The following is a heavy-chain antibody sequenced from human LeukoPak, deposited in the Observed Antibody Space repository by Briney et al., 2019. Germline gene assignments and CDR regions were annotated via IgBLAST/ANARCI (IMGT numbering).Heavy chain of an antibody. D-gene: IGHD2/OR15-2a*01. CDR2: IWYDGSKS. CDR3: ARNGINSSFWHFFES. Sequence: PGRSLRLSCAASGFTFIHYGMHWVRQAPGKGLEWVALIWYDGSKSDYSESVKGRFTISRDNSKNTLSLQMNSLRGDDTAVYYCARNGINSSFWHFFESWGQGTLITVSS. J-gene: IGHJ4*02. CDR1: GFTFIHYG. V-gene: IGHV3-33*01.